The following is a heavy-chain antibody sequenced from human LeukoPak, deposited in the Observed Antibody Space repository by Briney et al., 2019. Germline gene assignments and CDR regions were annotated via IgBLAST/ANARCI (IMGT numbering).Heavy chain of an antibody. Sequence: GGSLRLSCAASGFTFSSYWMSWVRQAPGKGLEWVANIKQDRSEKYYVDSVKGRFTISRDNAKNSLYLQMNSLRAEDTAVYYCAREWKGRLRYIDYWGQGTLVTVSS. CDR2: IKQDRSEK. V-gene: IGHV3-7*03. D-gene: IGHD4-17*01. CDR3: AREWKGRLRYIDY. J-gene: IGHJ4*02. CDR1: GFTFSSYW.